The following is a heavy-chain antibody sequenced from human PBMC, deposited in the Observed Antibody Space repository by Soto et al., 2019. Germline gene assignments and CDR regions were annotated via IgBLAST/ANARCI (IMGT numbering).Heavy chain of an antibody. CDR3: AKANSGDDDEFDY. Sequence: QVQLVQSGAEVKKPGSSVKVSCKASGGTFSSYAISWVRQAPGQGLEWMGGIIPIFGTANYAQKFQGRVTMTRDTSVTTAYMEVYSLRSDDTAVYYCAKANSGDDDEFDYWGQGTLVTVSS. CDR2: IIPIFGTA. J-gene: IGHJ4*02. V-gene: IGHV1-69*06. CDR1: GGTFSSYA. D-gene: IGHD5-12*01.